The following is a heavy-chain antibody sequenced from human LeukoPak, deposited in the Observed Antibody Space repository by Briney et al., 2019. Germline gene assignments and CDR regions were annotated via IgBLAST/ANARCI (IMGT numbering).Heavy chain of an antibody. CDR1: GFTFSSYA. CDR3: AKDAKPYYYDSSGYYYAGAFDI. J-gene: IGHJ3*02. CDR2: ISYDGSNK. Sequence: GGSLRLSCAASGFTFSSYAVHWVRQAPGKGLEWVAVISYDGSNKYYADSVKGRFTISRDNSKDTLYLQMNSLRAEDTAVYYCAKDAKPYYYDSSGYYYAGAFDIWGQGTMVTVSS. V-gene: IGHV3-30-3*01. D-gene: IGHD3-22*01.